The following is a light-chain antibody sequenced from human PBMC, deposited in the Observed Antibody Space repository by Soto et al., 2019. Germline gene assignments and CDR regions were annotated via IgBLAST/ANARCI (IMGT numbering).Light chain of an antibody. CDR2: EVS. J-gene: IGLJ2*01. Sequence: QSDLNQPPSASGSPGQSVTISCTGTSSDVGVYNYVSWYQQHPGKAPKFMIYEVSKRPSGVPDRFSGSKSGNTASLTVSGLQAEDEADYYCSTYVGSNNLVFGGGTKVTV. CDR3: STYVGSNNLV. V-gene: IGLV2-8*01. CDR1: SSDVGVYNY.